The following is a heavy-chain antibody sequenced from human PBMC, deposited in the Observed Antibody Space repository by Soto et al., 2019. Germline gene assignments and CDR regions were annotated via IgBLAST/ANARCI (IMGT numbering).Heavy chain of an antibody. V-gene: IGHV4-59*01. CDR1: GGSISSYY. CDR3: ARVPSSGWYYFDY. CDR2: IYYSGST. J-gene: IGHJ4*02. Sequence: QVQLQESGPGLVKPSETLSLTCTVSGGSISSYYWSWIRQPPGKGLEWIGYIYYSGSTNYNPSLKSRVTISVDTSKNQFSLKLSSVTAADTAVYYCARVPSSGWYYFDYWGQGTLVTVSS. D-gene: IGHD6-19*01.